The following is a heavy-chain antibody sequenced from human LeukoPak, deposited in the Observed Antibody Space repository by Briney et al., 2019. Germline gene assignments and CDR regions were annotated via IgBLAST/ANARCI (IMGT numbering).Heavy chain of an antibody. CDR3: AKHGGRYFDS. CDR2: TSHDGKV. CDR1: GGSISTNTW. Sequence: PSGTLSLTCAVSGGSISTNTWWSWVRQPPGKGLEWIGQTSHDGKVDYTPSLKSRVTISVDESKNQLSLKLNSVTAADSAVYYCAKHGGRYFDSWGQGTLVTVSS. J-gene: IGHJ4*02. D-gene: IGHD4-23*01. V-gene: IGHV4-4*02.